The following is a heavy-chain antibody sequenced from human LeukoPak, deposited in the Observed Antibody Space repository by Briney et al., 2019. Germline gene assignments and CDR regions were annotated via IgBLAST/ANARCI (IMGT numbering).Heavy chain of an antibody. J-gene: IGHJ4*02. CDR3: ARQLDYRFDY. CDR2: IYPGDSET. D-gene: IGHD3/OR15-3a*01. Sequence: PGESLKISCKGSGYSFTSYWIAWVRQMPGKGREWMGSIYPGDSETRYSPSFQGQVTISADKPISTAYLQWSSLKASDIAMYYCARQLDYRFDYWGQGTLVTVSS. CDR1: GYSFTSYW. V-gene: IGHV5-51*01.